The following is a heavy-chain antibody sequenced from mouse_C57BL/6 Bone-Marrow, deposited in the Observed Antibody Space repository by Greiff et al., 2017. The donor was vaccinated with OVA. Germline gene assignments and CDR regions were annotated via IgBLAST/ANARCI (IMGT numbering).Heavy chain of an antibody. CDR1: GYTFTSYW. J-gene: IGHJ3*01. CDR3: AREYYGSSQFAY. D-gene: IGHD1-1*01. CDR2: IYPGSGST. V-gene: IGHV1-55*01. Sequence: QVQLQQPGAELVKPGASVKMSCKASGYTFTSYWITWVKQRPGQGLEWIGDIYPGSGSTNYNEKFKSKATLTVDTASSTAYMQLSSLTSEDSAVYYCAREYYGSSQFAYWGQGTLGTVSA.